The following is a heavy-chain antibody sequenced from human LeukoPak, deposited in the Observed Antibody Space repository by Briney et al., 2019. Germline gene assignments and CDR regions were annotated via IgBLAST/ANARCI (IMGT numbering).Heavy chain of an antibody. J-gene: IGHJ3*02. V-gene: IGHV3-15*01. Sequence: GGSLRLSCAASGFTFSNAWMSWVRQAPGKGLEWVGRIKSKTDGGTTDYAAPVKGRFTISRDDSKNTLYLQMNSLKTEDTAVYYCTTPHFFDTIDAFDIWGQGTMVTVSS. CDR1: GFTFSNAW. CDR3: TTPHFFDTIDAFDI. D-gene: IGHD2/OR15-2a*01. CDR2: IKSKTDGGTT.